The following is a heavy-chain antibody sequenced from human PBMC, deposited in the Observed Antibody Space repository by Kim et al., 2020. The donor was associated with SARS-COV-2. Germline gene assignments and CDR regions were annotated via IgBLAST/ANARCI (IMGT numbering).Heavy chain of an antibody. Sequence: SETLSLTCTVSGGSISSYYWSWIRQPQGKGLEWIGYIYYSGSTNYNPSLKSRVTISVDTSKNQFSLKLSSVTAADTAVYYCASEHESGIAAAGRRNYYYYGMDVWGQGTTVTVSS. V-gene: IGHV4-59*13. CDR3: ASEHESGIAAAGRRNYYYYGMDV. CDR2: IYYSGST. D-gene: IGHD6-13*01. J-gene: IGHJ6*02. CDR1: GGSISSYY.